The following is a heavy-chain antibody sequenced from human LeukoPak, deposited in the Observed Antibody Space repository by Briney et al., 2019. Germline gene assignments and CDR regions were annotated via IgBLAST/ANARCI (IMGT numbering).Heavy chain of an antibody. Sequence: SETLSLTCTVSGGSISSGSYYWSWIRQPAGKGLEWIGSIYHSGSTYYNPPLKSRVTISVDTSKNQFSLKLSSVTAADTAVYYCAGWSRRSGYYYYYMDVWGKGTTVTISS. J-gene: IGHJ6*03. V-gene: IGHV4-39*07. CDR1: GGSISSGSYY. CDR3: AGWSRRSGYYYYYMDV. CDR2: IYHSGST. D-gene: IGHD3-3*01.